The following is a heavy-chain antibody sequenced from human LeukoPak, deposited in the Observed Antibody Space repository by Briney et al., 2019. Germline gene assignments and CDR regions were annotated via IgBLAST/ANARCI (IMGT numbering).Heavy chain of an antibody. CDR1: GYTFTSYG. CDR3: ARCQRWLQVRCGAFDI. Sequence: ASVKVSCKASGYTFTSYGISWVRQAPGQGLEWMGWINPNSGGTNYAQKFQGRVTMTRDTSISTAYMELSRLRSDDTAVYYCARCQRWLQVRCGAFDIWGQGTMVTVSS. J-gene: IGHJ3*02. V-gene: IGHV1-2*02. CDR2: INPNSGGT. D-gene: IGHD5-24*01.